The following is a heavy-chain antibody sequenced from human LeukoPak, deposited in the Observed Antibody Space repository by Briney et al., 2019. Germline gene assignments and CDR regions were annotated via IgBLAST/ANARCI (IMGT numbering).Heavy chain of an antibody. V-gene: IGHV4-30-2*01. CDR3: ARTRDFWSGYFDY. Sequence: SETLSLTCAVFGVSITSDTYCWSWIRQPPGTGLEWIGYILHSGSTYYNPSLKSRVTISIDTSKSQFSLKLSSVTAADTAVYYCARTRDFWSGYFDYWGQGTLVTVSS. J-gene: IGHJ4*02. D-gene: IGHD3-3*01. CDR1: GVSITSDTYC. CDR2: ILHSGST.